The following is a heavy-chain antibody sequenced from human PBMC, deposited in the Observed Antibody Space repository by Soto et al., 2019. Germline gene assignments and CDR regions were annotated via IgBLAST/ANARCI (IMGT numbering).Heavy chain of an antibody. CDR3: ARLGAVSAPAPPDAFDL. J-gene: IGHJ3*01. D-gene: IGHD2-2*01. CDR2: IHPSNSNT. CDR1: GYTLTSYW. Sequence: GESLKISCKGSGYTLTSYWIAWVRQTPGKGLEWMGIIHPSNSNTKYSPSFQGQVTFSADKSISTAYLQWSSLKASDTAMYYCARLGAVSAPAPPDAFDLWGQGTMVTVSS. V-gene: IGHV5-51*01.